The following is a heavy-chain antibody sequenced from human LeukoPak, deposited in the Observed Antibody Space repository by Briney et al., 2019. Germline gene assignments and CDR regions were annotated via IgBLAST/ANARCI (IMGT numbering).Heavy chain of an antibody. V-gene: IGHV3-7*04. CDR3: ARDYSWAFDI. CDR2: XKQDGGEK. Sequence: GGSLRLSCAXSXXTFXSXXXXXVXXXXGXXLXWXDNXKQDGGEKYYVDSVKGRLTISRDNTKNSLYLQMNSLRAEDTAVYYCARDYSWAFDIWGQGTMVTVSS. CDR1: XXTFXSXX. D-gene: IGHD2-15*01. J-gene: IGHJ3*02.